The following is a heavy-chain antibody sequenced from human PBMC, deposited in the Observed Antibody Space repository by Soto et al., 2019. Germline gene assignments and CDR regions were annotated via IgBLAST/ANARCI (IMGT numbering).Heavy chain of an antibody. Sequence: SETLSLTCAVYGGSFSGYYWSWIRQPPGKGLEWIGEINHSGSTNYNPSLKSRVTISVDTSKNQFSLKLSSVTAADTAVYYCARSRRIAARPQAWFDPWGQGTLVTVSS. CDR2: INHSGST. CDR1: GGSFSGYY. V-gene: IGHV4-34*01. CDR3: ARSRRIAARPQAWFDP. D-gene: IGHD6-6*01. J-gene: IGHJ5*02.